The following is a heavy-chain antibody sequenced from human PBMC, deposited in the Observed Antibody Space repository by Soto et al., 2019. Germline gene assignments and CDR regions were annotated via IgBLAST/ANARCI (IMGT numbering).Heavy chain of an antibody. Sequence: ASVKVSCKSSGYTFTGYYIHWVRQAPGQGLEWMGWINPNSGGTKYPQKFQGRVTMTRDTSIRTVYMSLTGLKSDDTAVYFCARVLAKGGGSAGFDYWGKGTLVTVSS. CDR3: ARVLAKGGGSAGFDY. V-gene: IGHV1-2*02. CDR1: GYTFTGYY. J-gene: IGHJ4*02. CDR2: INPNSGGT. D-gene: IGHD2-15*01.